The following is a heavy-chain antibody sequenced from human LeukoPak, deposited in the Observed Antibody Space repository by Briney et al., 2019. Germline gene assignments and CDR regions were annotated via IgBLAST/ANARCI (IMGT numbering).Heavy chain of an antibody. CDR3: ARAYYYDSSVMFQYPVGFDY. D-gene: IGHD3-22*01. J-gene: IGHJ4*02. CDR1: GFTFSSYN. V-gene: IGHV3-21*01. Sequence: GGSLRLSCAASGFTFSSYNMNWVRQAPGKGLEWVSSISSSSSYIYYADSVKGRFTISRDNAKNSLYLQMNSLRAEDTAVYYCARAYYYDSSVMFQYPVGFDYWGQGTLVTVSS. CDR2: ISSSSSYI.